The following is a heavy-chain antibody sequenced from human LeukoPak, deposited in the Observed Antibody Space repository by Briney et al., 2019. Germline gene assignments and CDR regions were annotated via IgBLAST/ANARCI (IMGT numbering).Heavy chain of an antibody. J-gene: IGHJ4*02. CDR3: AKDTVASSFDH. Sequence: GGSLRLSCAGSGFTLSSDWLHWVRHVPGKGLVWVARISRESDGSGTNYADSVKGRFSISRDRATNTVHLQMNSLRAEDTAVYYCAKDTVASSFDHWGQGTLVTVSS. D-gene: IGHD5-12*01. CDR2: ISRESDGSGT. V-gene: IGHV3-74*01. CDR1: GFTLSSDW.